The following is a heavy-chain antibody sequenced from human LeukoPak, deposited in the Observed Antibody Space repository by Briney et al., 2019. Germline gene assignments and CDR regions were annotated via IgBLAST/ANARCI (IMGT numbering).Heavy chain of an antibody. Sequence: GGSLRLSCAASGVSFSNYWMSWVRQAPGKGLEWVATIREDGSEKYYVDSVKGRFTISRDNAKKSLHLQMNSLRAEDTALYYCADVLDWAYWGQGTLVTVSS. D-gene: IGHD3/OR15-3a*01. CDR2: IREDGSEK. V-gene: IGHV3-7*01. J-gene: IGHJ4*02. CDR3: ADVLDWAY. CDR1: GVSFSNYW.